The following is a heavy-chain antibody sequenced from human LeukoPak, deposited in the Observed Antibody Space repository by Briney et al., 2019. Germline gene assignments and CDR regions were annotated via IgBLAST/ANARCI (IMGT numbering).Heavy chain of an antibody. Sequence: PGGSLRLSCAASGFTVSSNYMRRVRQAPGKGLEWVSVIYSGGSTYYADSVKGRFTITRHNSKNTLYLQMNSLRAEDTAVYYCARDQSLRYWGQGTLVTVSS. D-gene: IGHD5-12*01. CDR1: GFTVSSNY. V-gene: IGHV3-53*04. CDR2: IYSGGST. J-gene: IGHJ4*02. CDR3: ARDQSLRY.